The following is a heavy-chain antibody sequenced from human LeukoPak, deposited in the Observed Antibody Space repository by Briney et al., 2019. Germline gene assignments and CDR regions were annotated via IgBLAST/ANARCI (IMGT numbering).Heavy chain of an antibody. J-gene: IGHJ6*03. CDR2: IYHSGST. CDR1: GGSISSGGYY. Sequence: PSQTLSLTCTVSGGSISSGGYYWSWIRQPPGKGLEWIGYIYHSGSTYYNPSLKSRVTISVDRSKNQFSLKLSSVTAADTAVYYCASLPIAASPLYYYYYMDVWGKGTTVTVSS. V-gene: IGHV4-30-2*01. CDR3: ASLPIAASPLYYYYYMDV. D-gene: IGHD6-13*01.